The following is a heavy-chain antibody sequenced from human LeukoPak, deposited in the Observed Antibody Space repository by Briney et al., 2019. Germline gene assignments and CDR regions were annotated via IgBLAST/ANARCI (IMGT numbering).Heavy chain of an antibody. CDR2: INPSGGST. CDR1: GYTFTSYY. Sequence: ASVKVSCKASGYTFTSYYMHWVRHATGQGLEWIGIINPSGGSTSYAQNLPARVTITRDPSTSTDYMELSSLRSEDTAVYYCARVGASAVACTWWFDPGGQGTLVTVSS. J-gene: IGHJ5*02. V-gene: IGHV1-46*01. CDR3: ARVGASAVACTWWFDP. D-gene: IGHD2-8*01.